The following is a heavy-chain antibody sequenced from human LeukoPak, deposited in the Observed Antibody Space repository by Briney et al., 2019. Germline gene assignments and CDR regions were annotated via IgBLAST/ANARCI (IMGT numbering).Heavy chain of an antibody. Sequence: ASVKVSCKVSGYTLTELSMHWVRQAPGKGLEWMGGFDPEDGETIYAQKFQGRVTMTEDTSTDTAYMELSSLRSEDTAVYYCATDHWDSSSWQRGVYWGQGTLVTVSS. V-gene: IGHV1-24*01. J-gene: IGHJ4*02. CDR2: FDPEDGET. CDR3: ATDHWDSSSWQRGVY. CDR1: GYTLTELS. D-gene: IGHD6-13*01.